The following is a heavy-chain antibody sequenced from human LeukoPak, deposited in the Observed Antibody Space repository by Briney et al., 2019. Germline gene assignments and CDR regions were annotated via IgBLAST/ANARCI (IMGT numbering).Heavy chain of an antibody. CDR3: ARAEWELLFDY. D-gene: IGHD1-26*01. CDR1: GFTFSSYA. V-gene: IGHV3-64*01. CDR2: ISSNGGST. J-gene: IGHJ4*02. Sequence: GGSLRLSCAASGFTFSSYAMHWVRQAPGKGLEYVSAISSNGGSTYYANSVKGRFTISRDNSKNTLYLRMGSLRAEDMAVYYCARAEWELLFDYWGQGTLVTVSS.